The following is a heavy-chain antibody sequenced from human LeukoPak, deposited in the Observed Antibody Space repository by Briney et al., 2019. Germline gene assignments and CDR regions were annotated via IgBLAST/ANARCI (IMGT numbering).Heavy chain of an antibody. CDR2: INHSGST. V-gene: IGHV4-34*01. D-gene: IGHD3-3*01. Sequence: SETLSLTCAVYGGSFSGYYWSWIRQPPGKGLEWIVEINHSGSTNYNPSLKSRVTISVDTSKNQFSLKLTSVTAADTAVYYCARRSQENGVVTANNWFDPWGQGTLVTVSS. CDR3: ARRSQENGVVTANNWFDP. CDR1: GGSFSGYY. J-gene: IGHJ5*02.